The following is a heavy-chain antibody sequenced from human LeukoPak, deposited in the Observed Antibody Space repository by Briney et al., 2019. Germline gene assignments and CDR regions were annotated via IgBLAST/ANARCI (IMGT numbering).Heavy chain of an antibody. CDR2: IDGDGTTT. CDR1: GFAFSSYW. CDR3: ARSQFDY. J-gene: IGHJ4*02. V-gene: IGHV3-74*03. Sequence: PGGSLRLSCATSGFAFSSYWMLWGRQAAGKGLEWVSRIDGDGTTTTYADSVKGRFTISRDNEKNILYLHMNSLRVEDTATYYCARSQFDYWGQGILVTVSS.